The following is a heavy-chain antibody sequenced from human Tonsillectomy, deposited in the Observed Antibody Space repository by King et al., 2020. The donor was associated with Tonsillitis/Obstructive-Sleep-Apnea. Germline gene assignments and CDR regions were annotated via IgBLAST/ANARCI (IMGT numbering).Heavy chain of an antibody. V-gene: IGHV4-34*01. CDR2: INHSGST. CDR3: ATSFYYYYYYMDV. D-gene: IGHD2-15*01. CDR1: GGSFSGYY. J-gene: IGHJ6*03. Sequence: VQLQQWGAGLLKPSETLPLTCAVYGGSFSGYYWSWIRQPPGKGLEWIGEINHSGSTNYNPSLKSRVTISVDTSKNQFPLKLSSVTAADTAVYYCATSFYYYYYYMDVWGKGTTVTVSS.